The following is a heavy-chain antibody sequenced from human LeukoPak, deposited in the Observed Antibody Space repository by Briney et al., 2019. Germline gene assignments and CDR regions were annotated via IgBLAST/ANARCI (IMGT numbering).Heavy chain of an antibody. CDR1: GGSISTYY. J-gene: IGHJ4*02. D-gene: IGHD3-16*01. V-gene: IGHV4-59*01. CDR3: ARDRLGLPVDY. CDR2: IYYSGST. Sequence: SETLSLTCTVSGGSISTYYWTWIRQPPGKGPEWLGYIYYSGSTNYNPSLKSRVTMSVDTSKNQFSLKLNSVTAADTAVYYCARDRLGLPVDYWGRGTLVTVSS.